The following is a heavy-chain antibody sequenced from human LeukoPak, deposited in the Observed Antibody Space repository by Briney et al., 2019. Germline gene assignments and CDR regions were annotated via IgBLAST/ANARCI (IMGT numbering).Heavy chain of an antibody. J-gene: IGHJ3*02. D-gene: IGHD4-17*01. CDR1: GFAFDDYA. V-gene: IGHV3-9*01. CDR3: AKDCQGDYGDFPCAFDI. CDR2: ISWNSGSI. Sequence: GGSLRLSCVASGFAFDDYAMHWVRQAPGKGLEWVSGISWNSGSIGYADSVKGRFTISRDNAKNSLYLQMNSLRAEDTALYYCAKDCQGDYGDFPCAFDIWGQGTMVTVSS.